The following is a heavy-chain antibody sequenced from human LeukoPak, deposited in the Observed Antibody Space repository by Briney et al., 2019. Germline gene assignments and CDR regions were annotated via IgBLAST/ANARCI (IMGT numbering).Heavy chain of an antibody. CDR1: GGSISSGGYY. Sequence: SETLSLTCTVSGGSISSGGYYWTWIRQHPGKGLEWIGYIYYSGSTYYNPSLKSRLTMSVDTSKNQFSLKLSSVTAADTGVYYCARGAVRRVMDFDYWGQGTLVSVSS. CDR3: ARGAVRRVMDFDY. V-gene: IGHV4-31*03. D-gene: IGHD3-10*01. CDR2: IYYSGST. J-gene: IGHJ4*02.